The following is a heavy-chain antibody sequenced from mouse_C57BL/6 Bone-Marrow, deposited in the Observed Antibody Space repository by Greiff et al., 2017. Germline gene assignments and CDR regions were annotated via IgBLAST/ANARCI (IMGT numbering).Heavy chain of an antibody. D-gene: IGHD2-5*01. CDR1: GFSLTSYG. Sequence: VQLQESGPGLVQPSQSLSITCTASGFSLTSYGVHWVRQSPGKGLEWLGVIWRGGSTDYNAAFMSRLSITKDNSKSQVFFKMNSLQADDTAIYYGAKDYDSNPYYFDYWGQGTTLTVSS. J-gene: IGHJ2*01. CDR3: AKDYDSNPYYFDY. CDR2: IWRGGST. V-gene: IGHV2-5*01.